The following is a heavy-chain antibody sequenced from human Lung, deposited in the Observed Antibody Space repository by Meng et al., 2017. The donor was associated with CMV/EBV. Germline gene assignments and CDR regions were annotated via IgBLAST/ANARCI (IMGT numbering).Heavy chain of an antibody. D-gene: IGHD3-3*01. CDR2: ISAYNGNT. V-gene: IGHV1-18*01. Sequence: ASVKVSCKASGYSFRTFGISWVRKAPGQGLEWMGWISAYNGNTNYAQKLQGRVTMTTDTSTSTAYMELRSLRSDDTAVYYCARIPNTYDFWSGYHDYYGMDVWGQGTTVXVSS. CDR1: GYSFRTFG. CDR3: ARIPNTYDFWSGYHDYYGMDV. J-gene: IGHJ6*02.